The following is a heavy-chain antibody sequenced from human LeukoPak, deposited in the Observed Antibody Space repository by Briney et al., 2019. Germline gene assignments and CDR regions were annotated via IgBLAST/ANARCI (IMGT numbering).Heavy chain of an antibody. CDR1: GFTFSDYY. CDR2: ISSSGSTI. D-gene: IGHD5-24*01. V-gene: IGHV3-11*01. CDR3: ASQPEVANDAFDI. J-gene: IGHJ3*02. Sequence: PGGSLRLSCAASGFTFSDYYMSWIRQAPGKGLEWVSYISSSGSTIYYADSVKGRFTISRDNAKNSLYLQMNSLRAEDTAVYCCASQPEVANDAFDIWGQGTMVTVSS.